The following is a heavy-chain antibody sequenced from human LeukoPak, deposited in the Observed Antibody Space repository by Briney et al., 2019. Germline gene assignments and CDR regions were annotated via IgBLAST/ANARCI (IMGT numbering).Heavy chain of an antibody. J-gene: IGHJ6*04. CDR1: GGSISSYY. D-gene: IGHD3-3*01. V-gene: IGHV4-59*12. CDR3: ARDVTYYDYDV. Sequence: SETLSLTCSVSGGSISSYYWSWIRQPPGKGREFIVYISSSGSTNYNASPKSRVPISVETSKSQFSLQLSSETAADTAVYYCARDVTYYDYDVWGKGTTVTVSS. CDR2: ISSSGST.